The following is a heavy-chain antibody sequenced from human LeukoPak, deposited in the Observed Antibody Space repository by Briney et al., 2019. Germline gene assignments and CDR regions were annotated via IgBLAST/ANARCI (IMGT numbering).Heavy chain of an antibody. D-gene: IGHD3-10*01. J-gene: IGHJ4*02. V-gene: IGHV3-21*01. CDR1: GFTFSNYS. Sequence: GGSLRLSCAASGFTFSNYSMNWVRQAPGKGLEWVSSISSSSSYIYYADSVKGRFTISRDNAKNSLYLQMNSLRAEDTAVYYCARDLRTYYYGSGTGDNDYWGQGTLVTVSS. CDR3: ARDLRTYYYGSGTGDNDY. CDR2: ISSSSSYI.